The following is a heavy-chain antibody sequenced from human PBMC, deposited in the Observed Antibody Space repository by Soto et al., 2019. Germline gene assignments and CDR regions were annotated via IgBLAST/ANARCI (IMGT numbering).Heavy chain of an antibody. CDR2: IWYDGSNK. Sequence: QVQLMESGGGVVQPGRSLRLSCAASGFTFGSYGMHWVRQAPGKGLEWVAVIWYDGSNKYYADSVKGRFTISRDNSKNTLYLQMNSLRAEDTAVYYCARDQEWLAPFDYWGQGTLVTVSS. J-gene: IGHJ4*02. V-gene: IGHV3-33*01. CDR1: GFTFGSYG. CDR3: ARDQEWLAPFDY. D-gene: IGHD6-19*01.